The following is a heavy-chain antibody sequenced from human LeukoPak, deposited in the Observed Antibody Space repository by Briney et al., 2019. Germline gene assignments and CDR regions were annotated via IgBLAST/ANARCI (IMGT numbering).Heavy chain of an antibody. Sequence: SGGSLRLSCAGSGFTFSSHAMSWVRQAPGKGLEWVSAISGSGDTTYYADSVKGRFTISRDFSKNTLYLQMNSLRGEDTALYYCAKDLAGCSDSWGQGTLVTVSS. CDR1: GFTFSSHA. CDR2: ISGSGDTT. J-gene: IGHJ4*02. D-gene: IGHD2-8*01. CDR3: AKDLAGCSDS. V-gene: IGHV3-23*01.